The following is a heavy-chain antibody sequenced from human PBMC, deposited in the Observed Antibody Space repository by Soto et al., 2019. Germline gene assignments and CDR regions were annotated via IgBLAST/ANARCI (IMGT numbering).Heavy chain of an antibody. V-gene: IGHV5-51*01. D-gene: IGHD2-15*01. Sequence: PGESLKISCKGSGYRFNSNWIGWVRQMPGKGLEWMGIIYPGDSDTRYSPSFKGQVTISADKSISTAYLQWSSLKASDTAMYYCARVDRLDSWENYFSYYGMDVWGQGTTVTVSS. CDR1: GYRFNSNW. CDR3: ARVDRLDSWENYFSYYGMDV. CDR2: IYPGDSDT. J-gene: IGHJ6*02.